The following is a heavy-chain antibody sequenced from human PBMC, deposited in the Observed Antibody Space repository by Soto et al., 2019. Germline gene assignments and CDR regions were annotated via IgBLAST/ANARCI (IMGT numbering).Heavy chain of an antibody. D-gene: IGHD3-3*01. CDR3: ARDTLKYDFWSGYYYYGMDV. V-gene: IGHV3-7*01. CDR2: IKQDGSEK. Sequence: PGGSLRLSCAASGFTFSSYWMSWVRQAPGKGLEWVANIKQDGSEKYYVDSVKGRFTISRDNAKNSLYLQMNSLRAEDTAVYYCARDTLKYDFWSGYYYYGMDVWGQGTTVTVSS. CDR1: GFTFSSYW. J-gene: IGHJ6*02.